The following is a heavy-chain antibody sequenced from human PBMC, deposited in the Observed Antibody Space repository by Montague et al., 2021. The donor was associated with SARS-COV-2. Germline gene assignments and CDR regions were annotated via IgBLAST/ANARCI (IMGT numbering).Heavy chain of an antibody. Sequence: LEWLALIFWNDDKRYNSSLKNRLTVTKDTSKNQVVLTMTNMDPLDTGTYYCAHSLLFSSLGGFDSWGQGTLVTVAS. CDR2: IFWNDDK. V-gene: IGHV2-5*01. D-gene: IGHD7-27*01. J-gene: IGHJ4*02. CDR3: AHSLLFSSLGGFDS.